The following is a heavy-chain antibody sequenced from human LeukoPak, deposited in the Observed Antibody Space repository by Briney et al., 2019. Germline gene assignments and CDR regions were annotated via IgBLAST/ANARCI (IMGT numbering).Heavy chain of an antibody. D-gene: IGHD6-13*01. Sequence: SVKVSCKASGGTFSSYAISWVRQAPGQGLEWMGRIIPILGIANYAQKFQGRVTITADKSTSTAYMELSSLRSEDTAVYYCATLGDIAAAGGVYWGQGTLVTVSS. CDR3: ATLGDIAAAGGVY. J-gene: IGHJ4*02. V-gene: IGHV1-69*04. CDR2: IIPILGIA. CDR1: GGTFSSYA.